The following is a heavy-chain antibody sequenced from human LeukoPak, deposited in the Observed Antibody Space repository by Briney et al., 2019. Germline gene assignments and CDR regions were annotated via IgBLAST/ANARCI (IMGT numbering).Heavy chain of an antibody. CDR2: IWYDGSNK. Sequence: PGGSLRLSCAASGFTFSSYGMHWVRQAPGKGLEWVAVIWYDGSNKYYADSVKGRFTISRDNSKNTLYLQMNSLRAEDTAVYYCAKDFQSGTNDYWGQGTLVTVSS. CDR1: GFTFSSYG. CDR3: AKDFQSGTNDY. J-gene: IGHJ4*02. V-gene: IGHV3-30*02. D-gene: IGHD1-26*01.